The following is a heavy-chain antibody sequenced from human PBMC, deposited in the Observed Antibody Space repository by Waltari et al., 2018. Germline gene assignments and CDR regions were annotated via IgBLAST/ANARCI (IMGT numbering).Heavy chain of an antibody. CDR3: ARVKTMYSGSSGADY. D-gene: IGHD1-26*01. CDR2: INPNSGGT. CDR1: GYTFTGDD. Sequence: QVQLVQSGAEVKKPGASVKVSCKASGYTFTGDDIHWVRQAPGQGLEWMGWINPNSGGTNYAQKFQGRVTMTRDTSISTAYMELSRLRSDDTAVYYCARVKTMYSGSSGADYWGQGTLVTVSS. V-gene: IGHV1-2*02. J-gene: IGHJ4*02.